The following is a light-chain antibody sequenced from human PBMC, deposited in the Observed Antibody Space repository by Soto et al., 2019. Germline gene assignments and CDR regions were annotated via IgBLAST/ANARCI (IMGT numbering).Light chain of an antibody. CDR3: SSYAGTSTFVL. V-gene: IGLV2-11*01. Sequence: QSVLTQSRSVSGSPGQSVTISCTGTSGDVGYYNYVSWYQQHPGKAPKLMIYDVSKRPSGVPDRFSGSKSDNTASLTIAGLRAEDEAQYFCSSYAGTSTFVLFGGGTKLTVL. CDR1: SGDVGYYNY. CDR2: DVS. J-gene: IGLJ2*01.